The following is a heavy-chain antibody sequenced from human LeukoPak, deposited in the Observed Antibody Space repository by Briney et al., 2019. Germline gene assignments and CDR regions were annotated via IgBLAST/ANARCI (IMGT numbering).Heavy chain of an antibody. V-gene: IGHV1-24*01. CDR3: ARDRPGRYCSSTRCYMASPFDP. CDR1: GYTLTELS. D-gene: IGHD2-2*02. J-gene: IGHJ5*02. CDR2: FDPEDGET. Sequence: ASVKVSCNVSGYTLTELSMHWVRQAPGKGLEWMGGFDPEDGETIYAHKFQGRVTMTEDTSTDTAYMELSSLRSDDTAVYYCARDRPGRYCSSTRCYMASPFDPWGQGTLVTVSS.